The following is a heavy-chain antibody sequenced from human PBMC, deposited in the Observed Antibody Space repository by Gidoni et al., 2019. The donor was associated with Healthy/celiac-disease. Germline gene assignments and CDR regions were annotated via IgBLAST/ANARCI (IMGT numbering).Heavy chain of an antibody. CDR2: IYYSGST. V-gene: IGHV4-31*03. CDR3: ARGVGYDFWSGYPSLFDY. Sequence: QVQLQESGPGLVKPSQTLSLTCTVSGCSISSGGYYWSWIRQHPGKGLEWIGYIYYSGSTYYNPSLKSRVTISVDTSKNQFSLKLSSVTAADTAVYYCARGVGYDFWSGYPSLFDYWGQGTLVTVSS. D-gene: IGHD3-3*01. J-gene: IGHJ4*02. CDR1: GCSISSGGYY.